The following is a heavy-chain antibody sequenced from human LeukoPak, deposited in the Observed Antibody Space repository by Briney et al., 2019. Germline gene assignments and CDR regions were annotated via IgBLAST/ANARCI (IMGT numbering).Heavy chain of an antibody. CDR3: AGVTTLSAALDC. V-gene: IGHV4-39*07. Sequence: PSETLSLTCTVSGASISSSSYYWGWIRQPPGKGLEWIGSIYYSGSTYYNPSLKSRVTISVHTSNNQFSLKLSSVTAADTALHYCAGVTTLSAALDCWGQGTLVTVSS. CDR1: GASISSSSYY. J-gene: IGHJ4*02. CDR2: IYYSGST. D-gene: IGHD3-3*01.